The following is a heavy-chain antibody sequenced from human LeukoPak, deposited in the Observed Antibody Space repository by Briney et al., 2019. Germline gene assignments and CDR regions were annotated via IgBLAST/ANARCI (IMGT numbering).Heavy chain of an antibody. V-gene: IGHV1-46*03. CDR2: INPSGGST. D-gene: IGHD4-17*01. CDR3: AREVDDYGDYGVPPLLNYFDY. J-gene: IGHJ4*02. Sequence: ASVKVSCKASGYTFTSYYMHLVRQAPGQGLEWMGIINPSGGSTSYAQKFQGRVTMTRDTSTSTVYMELSSLRSEDTAVYDCAREVDDYGDYGVPPLLNYFDYWAREPWSPSPQ. CDR1: GYTFTSYY.